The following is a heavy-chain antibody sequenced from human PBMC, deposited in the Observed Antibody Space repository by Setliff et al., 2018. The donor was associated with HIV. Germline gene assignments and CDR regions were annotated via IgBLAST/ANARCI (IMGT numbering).Heavy chain of an antibody. J-gene: IGHJ4*02. CDR3: ATARSKVRLGELSLFDY. CDR1: GYTLTELS. CDR2: SDPEDGET. Sequence: ASVKVSCKVSGYTLTELSMHWVRQAPGKGLEWMGGSDPEDGETIYAQKFQGRVTMTEDTSTDTAYMELSSLRSEDTAVYYCATARSKVRLGELSLFDYWGQGTLVTVSS. V-gene: IGHV1-24*01. D-gene: IGHD3-16*02.